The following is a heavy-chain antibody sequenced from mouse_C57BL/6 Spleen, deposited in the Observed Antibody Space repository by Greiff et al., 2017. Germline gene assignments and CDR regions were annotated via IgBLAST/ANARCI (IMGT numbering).Heavy chain of an antibody. J-gene: IGHJ4*01. CDR1: GYTFTGYG. Sequence: EVQGVESGGDLVKPGGSLKLSCAASGYTFTGYGMHWVRQAPEKGLEWVAYISSSSSTIYYADTVKGRFTISRDNAKKTLCLQMTSLGAEDTARYYCARASSGYRAMDYWGKGTSVTVSS. V-gene: IGHV5-17*01. D-gene: IGHD3-2*02. CDR3: ARASSGYRAMDY. CDR2: ISSSSSTI.